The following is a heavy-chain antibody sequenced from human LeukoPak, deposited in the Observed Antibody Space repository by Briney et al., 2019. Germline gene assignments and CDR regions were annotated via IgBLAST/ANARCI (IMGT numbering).Heavy chain of an antibody. V-gene: IGHV4-39*01. CDR3: ARGHKIVVSITPPSYYSPY. CDR2: IYYSGST. J-gene: IGHJ4*02. Sequence: KPSETLSLTCTVSGGSISSSTYYWGWIRQPPGMGLEWIGSIYYSGSTDYNPSLKSRVTISVDTSRTQFSLKLSSVTAADTALYYCARGHKIVVSITPPSYYSPYWGRGTLVTVSS. CDR1: GGSISSSTYY. D-gene: IGHD5/OR15-5a*01.